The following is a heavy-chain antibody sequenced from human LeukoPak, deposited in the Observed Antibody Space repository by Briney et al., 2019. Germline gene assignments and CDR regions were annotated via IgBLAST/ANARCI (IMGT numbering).Heavy chain of an antibody. Sequence: ASVKVSCKASGNTFSSYYMHWVRQAPGQGLEWMGIIKPSGVLTFYAQTLEGRVTVSRDTSKSTLYLELNSLRSYDTAGYYCARAGPGTGNYLDYWGQGTLVTVSS. J-gene: IGHJ4*02. CDR3: ARAGPGTGNYLDY. CDR2: IKPSGVLT. CDR1: GNTFSSYY. V-gene: IGHV1-46*04. D-gene: IGHD6-13*01.